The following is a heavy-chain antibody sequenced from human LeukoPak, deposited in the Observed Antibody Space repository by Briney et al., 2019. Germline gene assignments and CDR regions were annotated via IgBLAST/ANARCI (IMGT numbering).Heavy chain of an antibody. D-gene: IGHD3-16*01. CDR2: ICTDETTI. V-gene: IGHV3-74*01. J-gene: IGHJ4*02. CDR3: AKGHFGYFDY. CDR1: GFTFSSYC. Sequence: GGSLRLSCAASGFTFSSYCMHWVRQPPGKGLVWVSQICTDETTIRNADSVKGRFTISRDNAKNTLYLQMSSLRVEDTAVYYCAKGHFGYFDYWGQGTLVTVSS.